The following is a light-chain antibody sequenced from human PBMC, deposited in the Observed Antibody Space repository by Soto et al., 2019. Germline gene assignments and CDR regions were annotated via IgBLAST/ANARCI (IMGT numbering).Light chain of an antibody. CDR1: QSVSGN. V-gene: IGKV3-15*01. Sequence: EIVMTQSPATLSVSPGERATLSCRASQSVSGNLAWYQQKPGQAPRLLIYGASTRATAIPARFSGSGSGTEFTITISRLQSEDFAVYYCQQYNNWPPITFGQGTRLEIK. CDR2: GAS. CDR3: QQYNNWPPIT. J-gene: IGKJ5*01.